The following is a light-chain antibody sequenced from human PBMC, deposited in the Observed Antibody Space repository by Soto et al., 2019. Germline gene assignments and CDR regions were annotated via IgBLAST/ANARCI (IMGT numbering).Light chain of an antibody. J-gene: IGKJ5*01. V-gene: IGKV3-20*01. CDR1: ERLSSVY. CDR2: GAS. Sequence: EIVLTQSPGTLSLSPWERATLSCRASERLSSVYLAWYQQRPGQAPRLLIYGASSRATGIPDRFSGSGSGTDFTLTISRLEPEDFAVYYCQQYGSSPPITFGQGTRLEIK. CDR3: QQYGSSPPIT.